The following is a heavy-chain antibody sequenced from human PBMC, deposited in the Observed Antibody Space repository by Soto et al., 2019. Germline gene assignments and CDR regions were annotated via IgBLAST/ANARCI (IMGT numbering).Heavy chain of an antibody. CDR1: GDSFTSYW. D-gene: IGHD4-17*01. V-gene: IGHV5-51*01. J-gene: IGHJ4*02. CDR2: IYPGDSDT. CDR3: ARLYGDYGDY. Sequence: XESLKVSWKCSGDSFTSYWIGLVRQMPGKGLEWMGIIYPGDSDTRYSPSFQGQVTISADKSISTAYLQWSSLKASDTAMYYCARLYGDYGDYWGQGTLVTVSS.